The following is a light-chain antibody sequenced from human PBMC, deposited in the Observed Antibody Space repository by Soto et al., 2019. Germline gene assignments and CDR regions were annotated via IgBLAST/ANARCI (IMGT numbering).Light chain of an antibody. J-gene: IGKJ5*01. V-gene: IGKV1-9*01. CDR3: QKLDTYPLT. CDR2: DAS. Sequence: DIQVTQSPSTLSASVGDRVTITCRASQSISRYLNWYQQKAGKAPQLLIYDASSLYSGVPSRFSGSGSGTEFTLTISSLQPEDFASYYCQKLDTYPLTFGQGTRLE. CDR1: QSISRY.